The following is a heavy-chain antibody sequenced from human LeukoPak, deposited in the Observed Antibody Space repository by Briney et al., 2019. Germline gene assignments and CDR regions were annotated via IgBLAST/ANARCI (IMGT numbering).Heavy chain of an antibody. J-gene: IGHJ6*03. CDR3: AKDADYGDYWHYYYMDV. D-gene: IGHD4-17*01. V-gene: IGHV3-23*01. Sequence: VGSLRLSCAASGFTFSSSAMSWVRQAPGKGLEWVSSISGSGSGGSTYYADSVKGRFTISRDNSKNTLYLQMNSLRAEDTAVYYCAKDADYGDYWHYYYMDVWGKGTTVTISS. CDR1: GFTFSSSA. CDR2: ISGSGSGGST.